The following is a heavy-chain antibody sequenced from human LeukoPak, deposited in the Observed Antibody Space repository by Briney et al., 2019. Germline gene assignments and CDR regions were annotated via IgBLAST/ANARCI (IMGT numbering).Heavy chain of an antibody. Sequence: GGSLRLSCAASGFTFSSYWMSWVRQAPGKGLEWVANIKQDGSEKYYVDSVKGRFTISRDNAKNSLYLQMNSLGAEDTAVYYCARDHSSGGWYSNPIDYWGQGTLVTVSS. D-gene: IGHD6-19*01. CDR1: GFTFSSYW. V-gene: IGHV3-7*05. CDR3: ARDHSSGGWYSNPIDY. J-gene: IGHJ4*02. CDR2: IKQDGSEK.